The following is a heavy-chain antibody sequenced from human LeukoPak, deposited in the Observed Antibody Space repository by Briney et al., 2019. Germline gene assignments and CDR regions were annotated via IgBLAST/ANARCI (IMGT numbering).Heavy chain of an antibody. Sequence: SQTLSLTCVVSGGSVSGNYWGWNRQPPGRGLERIGYVYYSGSTNYNPSFKSRITISVDTSRNQFSLQLSSVTAADTAVYYCARIHTYCSGGACYVLDNWGQGTLVAVSS. CDR3: ARIHTYCSGGACYVLDN. J-gene: IGHJ4*02. D-gene: IGHD2-15*01. CDR2: VYYSGST. CDR1: GGSVSGNY. V-gene: IGHV4-59*02.